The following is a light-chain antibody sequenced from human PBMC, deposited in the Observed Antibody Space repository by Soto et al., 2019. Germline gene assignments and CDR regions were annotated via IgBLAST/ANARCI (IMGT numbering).Light chain of an antibody. V-gene: IGKV1-6*01. CDR1: QGIRND. CDR2: AAS. CDR3: QQFKSYPIT. Sequence: AIQMTQSPSSLSSSVGDIFTITCRASQGIRNDLGWYQQKPGKAPKLLIYAASSLQSGVPSRFSGSGSGTDFTLTISSLQPEDFGTYYCQQFKSYPITFGQGTRLEIK. J-gene: IGKJ5*01.